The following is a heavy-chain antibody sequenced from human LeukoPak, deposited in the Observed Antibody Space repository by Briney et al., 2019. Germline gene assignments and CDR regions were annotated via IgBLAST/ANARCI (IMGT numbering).Heavy chain of an antibody. CDR1: GFTFSDAW. Sequence: GGSLRLSCAASGFTFSDAWMNWVRQAPGKGLEWVSVTYTGGNSYYADSVKGRFIISRDISKNTLYLQMNSLRAEDSALYYCARGGRGSAAVVAPRSFDIWGQGTMVTVSS. V-gene: IGHV3-53*01. CDR3: ARGGRGSAAVVAPRSFDI. CDR2: TYTGGNS. D-gene: IGHD3-22*01. J-gene: IGHJ3*02.